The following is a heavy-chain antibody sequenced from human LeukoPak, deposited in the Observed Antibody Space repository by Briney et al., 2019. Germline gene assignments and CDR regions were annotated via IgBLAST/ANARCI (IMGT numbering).Heavy chain of an antibody. J-gene: IGHJ4*02. CDR1: GYTFTNYY. CDR3: ARDGRATMGLGFDY. D-gene: IGHD3-10*01. Sequence: ASVKVSCKASGYTFTNYYMHWVRQAPGQGLEWMGIIHPSAGSTSHAQKFHGRVTMTRDTSTGTVYMDLSSLRSEDTAVYYCARDGRATMGLGFDYWGQGTLVAVSS. CDR2: IHPSAGST. V-gene: IGHV1-46*01.